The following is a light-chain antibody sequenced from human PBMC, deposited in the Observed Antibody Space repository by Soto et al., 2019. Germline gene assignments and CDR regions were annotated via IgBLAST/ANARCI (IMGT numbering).Light chain of an antibody. Sequence: DIQVTQSPSTLSASVGDIVAITSRASQPISNWLAWYQQKPGKAPKLLIYDASSLESGVPSRFSGSGSGTEFTLTISSLQPEDFATYYCKKYNSFWRFGQGSKVDI. J-gene: IGKJ1*01. V-gene: IGKV1-5*01. CDR1: QPISNW. CDR3: KKYNSFWR. CDR2: DAS.